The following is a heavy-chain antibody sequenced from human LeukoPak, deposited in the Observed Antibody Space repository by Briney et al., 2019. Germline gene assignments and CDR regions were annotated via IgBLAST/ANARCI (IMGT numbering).Heavy chain of an antibody. J-gene: IGHJ5*02. Sequence: GGSLRLSCAASGFIVNSYAISWVRQAPGKGLAWVSLIYSDGVTQYADSVKGRFTISRDNSKNTLYLQMNSLRDEDTAVYFCARDRAEGKTWVEFDPWGQGTLVTVSS. CDR3: ARDRAEGKTWVEFDP. CDR1: GFIVNSYA. CDR2: IYSDGVT. V-gene: IGHV3-66*02.